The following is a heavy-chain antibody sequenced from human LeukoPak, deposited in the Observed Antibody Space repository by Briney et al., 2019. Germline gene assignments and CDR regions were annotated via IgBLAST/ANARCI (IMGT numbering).Heavy chain of an antibody. Sequence: SETLSLTCTVSGYSISSGYYWGWIRQPPGKGLEWIGTIYHSGSTYYNPSLKSRVAVSVDTSKNQFSLRLSSVTAADTAVYYCARVDYFFDYWGQGTLVPVSS. CDR2: IYHSGST. V-gene: IGHV4-38-2*02. CDR3: ARVDYFFDY. D-gene: IGHD3/OR15-3a*01. J-gene: IGHJ4*02. CDR1: GYSISSGYY.